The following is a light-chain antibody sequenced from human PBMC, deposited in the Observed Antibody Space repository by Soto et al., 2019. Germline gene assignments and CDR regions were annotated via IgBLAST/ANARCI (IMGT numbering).Light chain of an antibody. Sequence: DIQMTPSPSSLSASVGDRVTITCRASQSISSYLNWYQQKPGKAPKLLIFAASNLQSGVPSRFSGSGSGTDFTLTISSLQPEDFATYYCQHSYSTPYTFGQGTKLEIK. J-gene: IGKJ2*01. CDR1: QSISSY. CDR2: AAS. V-gene: IGKV1-39*01. CDR3: QHSYSTPYT.